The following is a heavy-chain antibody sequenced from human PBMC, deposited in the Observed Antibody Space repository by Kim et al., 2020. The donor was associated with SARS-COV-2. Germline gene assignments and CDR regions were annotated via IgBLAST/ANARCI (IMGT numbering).Heavy chain of an antibody. V-gene: IGHV4-34*01. D-gene: IGHD2-21*01. CDR2: INHSGST. CDR3: ARGRGGDLEETDFDY. Sequence: SETLSLTCAVYGGSFSGYYWSWIRQPPGKGLEWIGEINHSGSTNYNPSLKSRVTISVDTSKNQFSLKLSSVTAADTAVYYCARGRGGDLEETDFDYWGQG. CDR1: GGSFSGYY. J-gene: IGHJ4*02.